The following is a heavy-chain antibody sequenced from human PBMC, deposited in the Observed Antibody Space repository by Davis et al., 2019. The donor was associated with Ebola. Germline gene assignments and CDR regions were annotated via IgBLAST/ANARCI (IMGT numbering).Heavy chain of an antibody. CDR3: ARDKERWELPYLDAFDI. J-gene: IGHJ3*02. Sequence: GESLKISCAASGFTFSSYSMNWVRQAPGKGLEWVSSISSSSYIYYADSVKGRFTISRDNAKNSLYLQMNSLRAEDTAVYYCARDKERWELPYLDAFDIWGQGTMVTVSS. CDR2: ISSSSYI. D-gene: IGHD1-26*01. V-gene: IGHV3-21*01. CDR1: GFTFSSYS.